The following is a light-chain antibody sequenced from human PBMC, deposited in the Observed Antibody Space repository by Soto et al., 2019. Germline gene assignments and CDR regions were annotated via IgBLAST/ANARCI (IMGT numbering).Light chain of an antibody. Sequence: EIVLTQSPATLSLSPGERATLSCRASQSVSSNLAWYRQKPGQVPRLLIYDSSNRATGIPARFSGSGSGTDFTLTVSSLEPEDFAVYYCQQRSNWPLTFGGGTKVDIK. CDR2: DSS. CDR3: QQRSNWPLT. CDR1: QSVSSN. V-gene: IGKV3-11*01. J-gene: IGKJ4*01.